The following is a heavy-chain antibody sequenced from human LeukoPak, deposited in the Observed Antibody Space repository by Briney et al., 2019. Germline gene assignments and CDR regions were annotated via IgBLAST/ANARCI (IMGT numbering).Heavy chain of an antibody. CDR3: ARRMVRGVIIN. J-gene: IGHJ4*02. D-gene: IGHD3-10*01. CDR1: GYSISSGYY. V-gene: IGHV4-38-2*01. CDR2: IYHSGST. Sequence: SETLSLTCAVSGYSISSGYYWGWIRQPPGKGVEWIGSIYHSGSTYYNPSLKSPVTISLDTSKTQFSLKLSSVTAADTAVYYCARRMVRGVIINWGQGTLVTVSS.